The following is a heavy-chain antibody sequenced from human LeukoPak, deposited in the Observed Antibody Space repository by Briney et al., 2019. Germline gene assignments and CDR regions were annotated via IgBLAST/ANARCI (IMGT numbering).Heavy chain of an antibody. CDR2: VNSDERIK. D-gene: IGHD5-24*01. V-gene: IGHV3-74*01. J-gene: IGHJ4*02. CDR1: GFTFRSYG. Sequence: GGSLRLSCAASGFTFRSYGMHWVRQAPGQGLVWVSGVNSDERIKKTADSVKGRFTISRANAKNTLYLQMNSLRADDTAVYYCARDDGDGYIHYFDYWGQGTLVTVCS. CDR3: ARDDGDGYIHYFDY.